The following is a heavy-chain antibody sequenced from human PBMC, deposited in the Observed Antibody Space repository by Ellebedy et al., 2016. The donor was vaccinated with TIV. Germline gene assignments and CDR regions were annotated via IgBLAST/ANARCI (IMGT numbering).Heavy chain of an antibody. J-gene: IGHJ4*02. CDR2: IKQDGSEK. V-gene: IGHV3-7*01. Sequence: GESLKISXAASGFTFSSYWMSWVRQAPGKGLEWVANIKQDGSEKYYVDSVKGRFTISRDNAKNSLYLQMNSLRAEDTAVYYCARETLVSFDYWGQGTLVTVSS. D-gene: IGHD6-13*01. CDR3: ARETLVSFDY. CDR1: GFTFSSYW.